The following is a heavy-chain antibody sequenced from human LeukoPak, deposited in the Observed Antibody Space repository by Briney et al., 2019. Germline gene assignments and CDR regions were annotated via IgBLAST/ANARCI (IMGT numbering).Heavy chain of an antibody. D-gene: IGHD2-2*01. CDR3: ARLKVGYCSSTSCYPPNWFDP. J-gene: IGHJ5*02. V-gene: IGHV1-8*01. Sequence: ASVKVSCTASGYTFTSYDINWVRQATGQGLEWMGWMNPNSGNTGYAQKFQGRVTMTRNTSISTAYMELSSLRSEDTAVYYCARLKVGYCSSTSCYPPNWFDPWGQGTLVTVSS. CDR2: MNPNSGNT. CDR1: GYTFTSYD.